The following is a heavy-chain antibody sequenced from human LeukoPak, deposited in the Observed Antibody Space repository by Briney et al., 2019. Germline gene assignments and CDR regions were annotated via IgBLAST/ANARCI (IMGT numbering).Heavy chain of an antibody. V-gene: IGHV1-69*13. CDR2: IIPIFGTA. CDR3: ARDIVVVPAASQYYYYYGMDV. Sequence: SVQVSCKASGGTFSSYAISWVRQAPGQGLEWMGGIIPIFGTANYAQKFQGRVTITADESTSTAYMELSSLRSEDTAVYYCARDIVVVPAASQYYYYYGMDVWGQGTTVTVSS. J-gene: IGHJ6*02. CDR1: GGTFSSYA. D-gene: IGHD2-2*01.